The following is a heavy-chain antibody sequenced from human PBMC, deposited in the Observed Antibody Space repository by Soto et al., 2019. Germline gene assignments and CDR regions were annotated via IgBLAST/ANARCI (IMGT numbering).Heavy chain of an antibody. CDR3: AYTYYDFWSGPHDAIDS. CDR1: GFTFSSYS. D-gene: IGHD3-3*01. J-gene: IGHJ3*02. Sequence: PGGSLRLSCAASGFTFSSYSMNWVRQAPGKGLEWVSYISSSSSTIYYADSVKGRFTISRDNAKNSLYLQMNSLRAEDTAVYYCAYTYYDFWSGPHDAIDSWGQGTMVTVS. CDR2: ISSSSSTI. V-gene: IGHV3-48*01.